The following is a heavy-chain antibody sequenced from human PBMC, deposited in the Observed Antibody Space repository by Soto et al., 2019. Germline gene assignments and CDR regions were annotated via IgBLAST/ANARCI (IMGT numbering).Heavy chain of an antibody. CDR2: IYHSGST. CDR3: TRTPCDGYTGYNIDY. Sequence: QVQLQESGPGLVKPSGTLSLTCAVSGGSISSSNWWSWVRQPPGNGLEWIGEIYHSGSTNYNPSLESRVTITVDKSKNQFTLKLSSVTDADTVVYSCTRTPCDGYTGYNIDYWGHGTLITV. J-gene: IGHJ4*01. V-gene: IGHV4-4*02. CDR1: GGSISSSNW. D-gene: IGHD1-1*01.